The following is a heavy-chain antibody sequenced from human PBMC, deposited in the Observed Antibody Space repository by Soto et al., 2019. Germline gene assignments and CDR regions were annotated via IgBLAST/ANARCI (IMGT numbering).Heavy chain of an antibody. J-gene: IGHJ6*02. Sequence: QVQLQESGPGLVKPSETLSLTCSVSGAPVTTEGYYWSWTRQPPRKGLEWIGYMYYTGTSDYSPLLKSRVSLSLATSKNQFSLRLTSVTAADTAIYYCSRIRRLGPVANWYYHGMDVWGQGTTVTVS. V-gene: IGHV4-61*08. CDR3: SRIRRLGPVANWYYHGMDV. D-gene: IGHD5-12*01. CDR2: MYYTGTS. CDR1: GAPVTTEGYY.